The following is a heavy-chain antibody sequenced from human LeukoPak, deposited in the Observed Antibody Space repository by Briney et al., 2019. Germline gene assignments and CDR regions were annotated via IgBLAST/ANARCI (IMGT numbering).Heavy chain of an antibody. V-gene: IGHV3-30*04. J-gene: IGHJ4*02. CDR2: ISYDGSNK. CDR3: ARVREVSVWNPVDY. CDR1: GFTFSSYA. D-gene: IGHD3-16*02. Sequence: GRSLRLSCAASGFTFSSYAMHWVRQAPGKGLEWVAVISYDGSNKYNADSVKGRFTMSRDNSKNTLYLQMDSLRAEDTAVYYCARVREVSVWNPVDYWGQGTLVTVSS.